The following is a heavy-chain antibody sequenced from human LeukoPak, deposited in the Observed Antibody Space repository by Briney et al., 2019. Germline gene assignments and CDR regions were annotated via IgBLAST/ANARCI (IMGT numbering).Heavy chain of an antibody. Sequence: PGASVKVSCKASGGTFSSYAISWVRQAPGQGLEWMGWMNPNSGNTGYAQKFQGRVTMTRNTSISTAYMELSSLRSEDTAVYYCARADRGRPYGSGRMKYYYYMDVWGKGTTVTISS. J-gene: IGHJ6*03. V-gene: IGHV1-8*02. CDR2: MNPNSGNT. D-gene: IGHD3-10*01. CDR3: ARADRGRPYGSGRMKYYYYMDV. CDR1: GGTFSSYA.